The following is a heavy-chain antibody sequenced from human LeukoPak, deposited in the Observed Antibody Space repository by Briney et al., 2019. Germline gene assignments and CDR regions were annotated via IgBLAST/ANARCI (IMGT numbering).Heavy chain of an antibody. CDR2: IYSGGST. Sequence: GGSLRLSCAASGFTVSSNYMSWVRQAPGKGLEWVSVIYSGGSTYYADSVKGRFTISRDNSKNTLYLQMNSLRAEDTAVYYCARLGATGSSLYMDVWGKGTTVTASS. D-gene: IGHD1-1*01. J-gene: IGHJ6*03. CDR3: ARLGATGSSLYMDV. V-gene: IGHV3-66*04. CDR1: GFTVSSNY.